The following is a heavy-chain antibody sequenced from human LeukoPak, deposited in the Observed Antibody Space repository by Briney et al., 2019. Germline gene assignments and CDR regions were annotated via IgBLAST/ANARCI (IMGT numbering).Heavy chain of an antibody. CDR2: ISAYNGNT. J-gene: IGHJ4*02. CDR3: ATVPGHPWYFDY. CDR1: GYTFTSYG. V-gene: IGHV1-18*01. Sequence: GASVRVSCKASGYTFTSYGISWVRQAPRQGLEWMGWISAYNGNTNYAQKLQGRVTMTTDTSTSTAYMELRSLRSDDTAVYYCATVPGHPWYFDYWGQGTLITVPS. D-gene: IGHD6-6*01.